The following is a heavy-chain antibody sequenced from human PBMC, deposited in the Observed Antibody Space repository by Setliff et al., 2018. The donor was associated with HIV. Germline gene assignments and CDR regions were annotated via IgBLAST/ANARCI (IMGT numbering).Heavy chain of an antibody. CDR2: ILYGGTT. Sequence: SETLSLTCAVSGGSVDSRDYYWGWIRQPPGKGLEWIGNILYGGTTYYTPSLKSRVSISVDTSRYQSSLRLNSVTAADTAVYYCARPTTGLGGGAAFDIWGQGTMVTVSS. CDR3: ARPTTGLGGGAAFDI. D-gene: IGHD2-8*01. V-gene: IGHV4-39*01. J-gene: IGHJ3*02. CDR1: GGSVDSRDYY.